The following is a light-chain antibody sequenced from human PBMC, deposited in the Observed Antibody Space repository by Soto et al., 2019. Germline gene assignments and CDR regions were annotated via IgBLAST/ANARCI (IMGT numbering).Light chain of an antibody. CDR3: VSYTTFSSDV. V-gene: IGLV2-14*01. CDR1: SSDVGSYIY. CDR2: DVS. Sequence: QSVLTQPASVSGSPGQSITISCTGTSSDVGSYIYVSWYQHHPGKAPKLMIYDVSNRPSGVSNRFSGSKSGNTASLTISGLQAEDEAEYYCVSYTTFSSDVFGTGTKLTVL. J-gene: IGLJ1*01.